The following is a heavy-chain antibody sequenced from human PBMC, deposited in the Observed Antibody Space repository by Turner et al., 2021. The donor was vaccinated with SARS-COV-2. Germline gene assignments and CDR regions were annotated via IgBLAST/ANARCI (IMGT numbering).Heavy chain of an antibody. CDR3: ARGRDDYIWGSPTPTYYFDY. J-gene: IGHJ4*02. D-gene: IGHD3-16*01. V-gene: IGHV4-34*01. CDR2: INHSGST. CDR1: GGSFSGYY. Sequence: QVQLQQWGAGLLKPSETLSLTCAVYGGSFSGYYWSWIRQPPGKGLEWIGEINHSGSTNYNPSLKSRVTISVDTSKNHFSLKLTSVTAADTAVYYCARGRDDYIWGSPTPTYYFDYWGQGTLVTVSS.